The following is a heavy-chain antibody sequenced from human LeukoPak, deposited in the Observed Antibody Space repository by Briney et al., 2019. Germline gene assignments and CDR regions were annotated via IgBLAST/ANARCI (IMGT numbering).Heavy chain of an antibody. V-gene: IGHV4-59*01. J-gene: IGHJ4*02. CDR1: GGSISSYY. Sequence: PSETLSLTCTVSGGSISSYYWSWIRQPPGKGLEWIGYIYYSGSTNYNPSLKSRVTTSVDTSKNQFSLKLSSVTAADTAVCYCARVPNGYSSGWYVDYWGQGTLVTVSS. CDR2: IYYSGST. CDR3: ARVPNGYSSGWYVDY. D-gene: IGHD6-19*01.